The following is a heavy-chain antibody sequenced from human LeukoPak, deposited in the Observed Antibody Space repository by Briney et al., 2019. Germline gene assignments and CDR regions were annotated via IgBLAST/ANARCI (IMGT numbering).Heavy chain of an antibody. CDR3: ARGLYYYDSSGQTPPDY. D-gene: IGHD3-22*01. CDR1: GFTFSSYS. V-gene: IGHV3-21*01. Sequence: PGGSLRLSCAASGFTFSSYSMNWVRQAPGKGLEWVSSISSSSSYIYYADSVKGRFTISRDNAKNSLYLQMNSLRAEDTAVYYCARGLYYYDSSGQTPPDYWGQGTLVTVSS. J-gene: IGHJ4*02. CDR2: ISSSSSYI.